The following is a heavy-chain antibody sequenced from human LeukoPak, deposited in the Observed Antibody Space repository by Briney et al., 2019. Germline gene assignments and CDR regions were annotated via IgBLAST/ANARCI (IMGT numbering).Heavy chain of an antibody. V-gene: IGHV6-1*01. CDR2: TYYRSKWYS. J-gene: IGHJ4*02. CDR1: GDSVSSNSAA. Sequence: SQTLSLTCAISGDSVSSNSAAWNWIRQSPSRGLEWLGRTYYRSKWYSDYAVSVKSPLTINPDTSKNQFSLQLNSVTAADTAVYYCSRHSSMTSTLNQWGQGTLVTVSS. CDR3: SRHSSMTSTLNQ. D-gene: IGHD2/OR15-2a*01.